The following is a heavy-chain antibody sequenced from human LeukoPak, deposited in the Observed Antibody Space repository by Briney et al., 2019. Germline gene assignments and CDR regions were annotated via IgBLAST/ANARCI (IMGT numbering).Heavy chain of an antibody. CDR3: ATLSGDSHGYDY. D-gene: IGHD5-18*01. V-gene: IGHV3-30*03. CDR2: ILHDGSNK. J-gene: IGHJ4*02. Sequence: GRSLRLSCVASGFTFSSYAMHWVRQAPGKGLEWVAVILHDGSNKQYADSVKGRFTISRDNSKNTLYLQINSLRAEDTAVYYCATLSGDSHGYDYWGLGTLVTVSS. CDR1: GFTFSSYA.